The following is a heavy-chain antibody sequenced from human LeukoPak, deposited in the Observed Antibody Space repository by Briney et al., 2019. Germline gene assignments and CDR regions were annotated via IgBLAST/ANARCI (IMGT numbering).Heavy chain of an antibody. Sequence: PGGSLRLPCAASGFTFDDYAIHWVRQAPGKGLEWVSGITWNSRSIGYADSVKGRFTISRDNAKNSLYLQMNSLRAEDMALYYCAKGAYYDSSGYYLGHAFDIWGQGTMVTVSS. J-gene: IGHJ3*02. CDR1: GFTFDDYA. CDR2: ITWNSRSI. V-gene: IGHV3-9*03. D-gene: IGHD3-22*01. CDR3: AKGAYYDSSGYYLGHAFDI.